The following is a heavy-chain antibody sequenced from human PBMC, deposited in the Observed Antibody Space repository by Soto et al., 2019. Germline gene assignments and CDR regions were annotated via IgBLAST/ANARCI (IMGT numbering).Heavy chain of an antibody. Sequence: PSETLSLTCNVSGASTAIYYWSWIRQSAGKGLEWIGRIYTTGNINYNPSLRSRVTMSRDSSTNQVFLKLTSVTAADTAVYYCVSDRLNRFDPWGQGVLVTVSS. CDR3: VSDRLNRFDP. CDR1: GASTAIYY. J-gene: IGHJ5*02. CDR2: IYTTGNI. V-gene: IGHV4-4*07.